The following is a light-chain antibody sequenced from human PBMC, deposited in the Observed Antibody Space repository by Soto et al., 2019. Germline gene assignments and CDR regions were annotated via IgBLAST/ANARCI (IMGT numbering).Light chain of an antibody. J-gene: IGKJ2*01. V-gene: IGKV3-15*01. CDR3: QQYNNWPPYT. Sequence: EIVMTQSPATLSVSPGERATLSCRASQSVTSNLAWYQQKPGQAPRLLIYGASTRATGIPARLSGSGSGTEFTLTISGMQSEDFAVYYCQQYNNWPPYTFGQGTKLQIK. CDR1: QSVTSN. CDR2: GAS.